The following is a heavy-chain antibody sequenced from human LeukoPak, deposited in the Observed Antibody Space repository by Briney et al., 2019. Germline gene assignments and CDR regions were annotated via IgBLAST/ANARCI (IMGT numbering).Heavy chain of an antibody. CDR1: GFTFSSYS. Sequence: PGGSLRLSCAASGFTFSSYSMNWVRQAPGKGLEWVSSISSSSSYIYYADSVKGRFTISRDNSKNTLYLQMNSLRAEDTAVYYCAKGTFDYGEHYFDYWGQGTLVTVSS. V-gene: IGHV3-21*04. J-gene: IGHJ4*02. CDR2: ISSSSSYI. D-gene: IGHD4-17*01. CDR3: AKGTFDYGEHYFDY.